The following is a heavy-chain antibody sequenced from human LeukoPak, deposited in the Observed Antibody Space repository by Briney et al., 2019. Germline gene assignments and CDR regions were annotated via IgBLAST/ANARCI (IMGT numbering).Heavy chain of an antibody. V-gene: IGHV2-70*04. J-gene: IGHJ4*02. CDR3: ARNNIAVAGTGYDY. Sequence: SGPTLVNPTQTLTLTCTFSGFSRSTRGMGVSWIRQPPGKALEWLSRIDWDYDKFYSTSLKTRLTISKDTSKNQVVLTMTNMDPVDTATYYCARNNIAVAGTGYDYWGQGTLVTVSS. D-gene: IGHD6-19*01. CDR2: IDWDYDK. CDR1: GFSRSTRGMG.